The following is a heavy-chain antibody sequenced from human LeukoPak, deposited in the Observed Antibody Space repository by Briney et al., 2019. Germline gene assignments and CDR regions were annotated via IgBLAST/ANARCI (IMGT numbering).Heavy chain of an antibody. CDR1: GFTFSSYS. V-gene: IGHV3-21*01. D-gene: IGHD3-9*01. CDR2: ISSSSSSYI. J-gene: IGHJ6*02. Sequence: PGGSLRLSCAASGFTFSSYSMNWVRQAPGKGLEWVSSISSSSSSYIYYADSVKGRFTISRDNAKNSLYLQMNSLRAEDTAVYYCARVGTVLRYFDWPPLGYYYGMDVWGQGTTVTVSS. CDR3: ARVGTVLRYFDWPPLGYYYGMDV.